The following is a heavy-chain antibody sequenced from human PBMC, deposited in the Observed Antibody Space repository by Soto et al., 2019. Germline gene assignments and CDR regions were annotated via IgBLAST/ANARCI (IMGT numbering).Heavy chain of an antibody. CDR1: GYSFTNYW. J-gene: IGHJ6*02. CDR2: IYPGDSDT. D-gene: IGHD3-3*01. Sequence: GESLKISCQGSGYSFTNYWIGWVRQMPGEGLEWMGIIYPGDSDTRYSPSFQGQVTISADKSINSVYLQWSSLKASDTATYYCERLGFNYDFLRGHYNVNHYYGIDVWGQVTTVTVSS. CDR3: ERLGFNYDFLRGHYNVNHYYGIDV. V-gene: IGHV5-51*01.